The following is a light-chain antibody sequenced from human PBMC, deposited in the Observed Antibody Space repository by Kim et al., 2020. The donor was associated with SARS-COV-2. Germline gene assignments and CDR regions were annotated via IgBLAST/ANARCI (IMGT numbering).Light chain of an antibody. J-gene: IGLJ1*01. CDR2: QDS. CDR1: KLGDKY. CDR3: QAWDSSTEV. V-gene: IGLV3-1*01. Sequence: VAPGKTASITGPGDKLGDKYACWYQQKPGQSPVLVIYQDSKRPSGIPERFSGSNSGNTATLTISGTQAMDEADYYCQAWDSSTEVFGTGTKVTVL.